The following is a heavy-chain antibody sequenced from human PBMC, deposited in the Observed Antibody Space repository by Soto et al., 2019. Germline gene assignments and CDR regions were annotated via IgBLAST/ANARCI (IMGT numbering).Heavy chain of an antibody. CDR2: INPNTRGT. Sequence: DMCRGRDLISVGPAPGQGLEWMGWINPNTRGTHSAQRFQGRVTMTRDTSISTAYMELSSLRSDDLAVYYCARDRYSCYLAQPDYWGHGTLVTVSS. CDR1: DMCRGRD. V-gene: IGHV1-2*02. D-gene: IGHD5-12*01. J-gene: IGHJ4*01. CDR3: ARDRYSCYLAQPDY.